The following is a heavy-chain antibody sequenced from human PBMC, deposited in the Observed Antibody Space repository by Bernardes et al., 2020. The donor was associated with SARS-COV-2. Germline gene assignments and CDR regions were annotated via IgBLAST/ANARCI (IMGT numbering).Heavy chain of an antibody. D-gene: IGHD2-2*01. CDR2: INPNSGGT. Sequence: ASVKVSCKASGYTFTGYYMRWVRQAPGQGLEWMGWINPNSGGTNYAQKFQGRVTMTRDTSISTAYMELSRLRSDDTAVYYCARTHVVVPAAIHNWFDPWGQGTLVTVSS. CDR3: ARTHVVVPAAIHNWFDP. CDR1: GYTFTGYY. V-gene: IGHV1-2*02. J-gene: IGHJ5*02.